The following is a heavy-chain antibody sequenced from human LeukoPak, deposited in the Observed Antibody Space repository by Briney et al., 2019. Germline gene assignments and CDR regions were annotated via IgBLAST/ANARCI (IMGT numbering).Heavy chain of an antibody. CDR3: TSNFYDFWGYDYDYRDV. Sequence: GGSLRLSCAASGFTFSSYSMNWVRQAPGKGLEWVSYISSSSSTIYYADSVKGRFTISRDNSKNTLYLQMNSLKTDDTAVYYCTSNFYDFWGYDYDYRDVWGKGTTVTISS. D-gene: IGHD3/OR15-3a*01. V-gene: IGHV3-48*01. CDR2: ISSSSSTI. CDR1: GFTFSSYS. J-gene: IGHJ6*03.